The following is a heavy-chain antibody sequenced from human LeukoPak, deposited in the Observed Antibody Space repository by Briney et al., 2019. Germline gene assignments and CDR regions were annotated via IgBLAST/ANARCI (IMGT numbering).Heavy chain of an antibody. V-gene: IGHV3-73*01. J-gene: IGHJ4*02. CDR3: TRHSDSSAV. CDR2: IRSKANSYAT. D-gene: IGHD3-22*01. CDR1: GSTVRGFA. Sequence: ESMSLSSASPGSTVRGFAMLSIRQTFRKAPDRVGRIRSKANSYATAYAASVKGRFTISRDDSKNTAYLQMNSLKTEDTAVYYCTRHSDSSAVGGQGTLVTVSS.